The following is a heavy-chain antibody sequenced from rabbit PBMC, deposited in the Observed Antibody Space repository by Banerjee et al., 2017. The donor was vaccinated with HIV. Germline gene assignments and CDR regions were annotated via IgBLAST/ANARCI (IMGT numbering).Heavy chain of an antibody. CDR3: ARWAGNDYIFNL. CDR2: IDPVFTST. D-gene: IGHD1-1*01. Sequence: QLEETGGGLVQPGGSLKLSCKASEFDLSRYYMSWVRQAPGKGLEWIGYIDPVFTSTYASWVNGRFTISSHNAQNTLYLQLNSLTAADTATYFCARWAGNDYIFNLWGQGTLVTV. J-gene: IGHJ4*01. CDR1: EFDLSRYY. V-gene: IGHV1S7*01.